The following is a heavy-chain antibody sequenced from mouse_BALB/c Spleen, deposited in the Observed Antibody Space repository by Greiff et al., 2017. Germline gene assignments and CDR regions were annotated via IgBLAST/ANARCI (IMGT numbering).Heavy chain of an antibody. Sequence: VQLKESGPELVKPGASVKMSCKASGYTFTSYVMHWVKQKPGQGLEWIGYINPYNDGTKYNEKFKGKATLTSDKSSSTAYMELSSLTSEDSAVYYCAREGDYYGVYAMDYWGQGTSVTVSS. J-gene: IGHJ4*01. V-gene: IGHV1-14*01. D-gene: IGHD1-1*01. CDR1: GYTFTSYV. CDR2: INPYNDGT. CDR3: AREGDYYGVYAMDY.